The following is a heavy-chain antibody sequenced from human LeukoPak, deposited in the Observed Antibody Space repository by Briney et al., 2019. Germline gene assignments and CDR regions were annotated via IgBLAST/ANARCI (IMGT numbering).Heavy chain of an antibody. J-gene: IGHJ4*02. CDR3: ARQGHSPFAFDY. CDR1: GDSISSYY. V-gene: IGHV4-59*08. CDR2: IYYTGST. D-gene: IGHD5-18*01. Sequence: SETLSLTCTVPGDSISSYYWSWIRQPPGKGLEWIGYIYYTGSTNYNPSLKSRLTISIDTSKNQLSLKLRSVTAAGTAVYYCARQGHSPFAFDYWGQGILVTVSS.